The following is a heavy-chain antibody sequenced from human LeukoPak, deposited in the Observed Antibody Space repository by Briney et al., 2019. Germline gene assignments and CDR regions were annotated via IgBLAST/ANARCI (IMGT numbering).Heavy chain of an antibody. J-gene: IGHJ6*03. V-gene: IGHV4-34*01. Sequence: SETLSLTCAVYGRSFSGYYWTWIRQAPGKGLEWIGEINPSGRISYNPSLKSRLTISVDASKNQFSLNLRSLTAADTAVYYCARGRQEVSMIVVVMTAGSYYLDVWGKGTTVTVS. CDR1: GRSFSGYY. D-gene: IGHD3-22*01. CDR2: INPSGRI. CDR3: ARGRQEVSMIVVVMTAGSYYLDV.